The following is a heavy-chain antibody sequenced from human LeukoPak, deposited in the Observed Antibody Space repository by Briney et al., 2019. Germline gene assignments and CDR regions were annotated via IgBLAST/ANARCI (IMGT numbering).Heavy chain of an antibody. CDR3: ARSPELLGYCSSTSCPREIDY. CDR2: MNPNSGNT. J-gene: IGHJ4*02. CDR1: GYTFTSYD. D-gene: IGHD2-2*01. V-gene: IGHV1-8*01. Sequence: ASVKVSCKASGYTFTSYDINWVRQATGQGLEWMGWMNPNSGNTGYAQKFQGRVTMTRNTAISTAYMELSSLRSEDTAVYYCARSPELLGYCSSTSCPREIDYWGQGTLVTVSS.